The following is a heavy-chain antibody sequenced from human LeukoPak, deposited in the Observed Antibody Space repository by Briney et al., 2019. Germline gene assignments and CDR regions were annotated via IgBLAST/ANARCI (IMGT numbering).Heavy chain of an antibody. D-gene: IGHD6-19*01. CDR3: ARAYSSGWYSDY. CDR2: ISAYNGNT. Sequence: ASVKVSCKASGYTFTSYGISWVRQAPGQGLEWMGWISAYNGNTDYAQKLQGRVTMTTDTSTSTAYMELRSLRSDDTAVYYCARAYSSGWYSDYWGQGTLVTVSS. J-gene: IGHJ4*02. V-gene: IGHV1-18*01. CDR1: GYTFTSYG.